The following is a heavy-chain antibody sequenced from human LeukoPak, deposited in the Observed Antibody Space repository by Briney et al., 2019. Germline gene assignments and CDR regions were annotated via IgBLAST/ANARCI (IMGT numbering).Heavy chain of an antibody. V-gene: IGHV3-30-3*01. CDR1: GFTFSSYA. CDR2: ISYDGSNK. D-gene: IGHD6-19*01. J-gene: IGHJ4*02. Sequence: GRSLRLSCAASGFTFSSYAMHWVRQAPGKGLEWVAVISYDGSNKYYADSVKGRFTISRDNSKNTLYLQMNSLRAEDTAVYYCARAKDIAVAGNHFDYWGQGTLVTVSS. CDR3: ARAKDIAVAGNHFDY.